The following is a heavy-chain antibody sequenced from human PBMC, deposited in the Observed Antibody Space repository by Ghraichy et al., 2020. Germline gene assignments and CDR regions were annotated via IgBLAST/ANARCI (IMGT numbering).Heavy chain of an antibody. J-gene: IGHJ5*02. CDR1: GGYISSGGYY. CDR3: ASRGDYGGWFDP. Sequence: SETLSLTCTVSGGYISSGGYYWSWISQHPGKGLEWIGYIYYSGSTYYNPSLKSRVTMSVDTSKNQFSLKLSSVTAADTAVYYCASRGDYGGWFDPWGQGTLVTVSS. CDR2: IYYSGST. D-gene: IGHD4-17*01. V-gene: IGHV4-31*03.